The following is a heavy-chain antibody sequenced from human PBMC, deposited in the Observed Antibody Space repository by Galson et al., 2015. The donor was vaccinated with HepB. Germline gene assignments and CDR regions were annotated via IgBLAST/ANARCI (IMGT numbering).Heavy chain of an antibody. J-gene: IGHJ4*02. Sequence: SVKVSCKASGYTFTSYDINWVRQAPGQGLEWMGWMNPNSGNTGYAQKFQGRVTMTRNTSISTAYMELSSLRSEDTAVYYCARGTFEYSSSSAVGGSWCQGTLVTVSS. D-gene: IGHD6-6*01. V-gene: IGHV1-8*01. CDR3: ARGTFEYSSSSAVGGS. CDR1: GYTFTSYD. CDR2: MNPNSGNT.